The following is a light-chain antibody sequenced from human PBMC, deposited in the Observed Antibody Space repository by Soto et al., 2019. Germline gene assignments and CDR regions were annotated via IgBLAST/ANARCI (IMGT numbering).Light chain of an antibody. CDR1: SSDVGGFNS. CDR2: DVN. V-gene: IGLV2-11*01. Sequence: QSVLTQPRSVSGSPGQSVTISCTGTSSDVGGFNSVSWYPQHPGKAPKLMIYDVNKRPSGVPDRFSGSKSGSTASLTISGLQAEDEADYYCCSYAGSYSYAFATGTKVTVL. CDR3: CSYAGSYSYA. J-gene: IGLJ1*01.